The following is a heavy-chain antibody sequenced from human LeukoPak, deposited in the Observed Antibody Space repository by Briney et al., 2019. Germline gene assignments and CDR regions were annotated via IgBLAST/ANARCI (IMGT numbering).Heavy chain of an antibody. Sequence: GGSLRLSCVASEFTFSKYWMHWVRQARGKGLVSVSRINNDGSRTTYADSVKGRLTISRDNAKNTVYLQMNNLRDEDTAVYYCARGYSYGPHDYWGQGTLVTVSS. CDR1: EFTFSKYW. V-gene: IGHV3-74*01. D-gene: IGHD5-18*01. CDR3: ARGYSYGPHDY. J-gene: IGHJ4*02. CDR2: INNDGSRT.